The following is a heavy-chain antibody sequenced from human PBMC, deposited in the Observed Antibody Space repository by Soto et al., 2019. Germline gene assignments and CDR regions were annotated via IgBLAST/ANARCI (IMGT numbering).Heavy chain of an antibody. Sequence: GGSLRLSCEASGFTFSIYSMNWVRQAPGKGLEWISYISADSDTIFYADSVRGRFTISRDDASNSLFLQMRSLRDEDTGVYYCARLYYDYVWGQGTRVTVSS. CDR1: GFTFSIYS. CDR3: ARLYYDYV. D-gene: IGHD3-3*01. CDR2: ISADSDTI. V-gene: IGHV3-48*02. J-gene: IGHJ3*01.